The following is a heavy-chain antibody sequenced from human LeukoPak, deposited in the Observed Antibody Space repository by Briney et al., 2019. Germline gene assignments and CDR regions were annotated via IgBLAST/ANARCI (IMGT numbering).Heavy chain of an antibody. CDR3: AKRCSSTSCPHFYFDY. V-gene: IGHV3-23*01. CDR2: VDISGGT. CDR1: GFTFTIYA. Sequence: PGGSLRLSCAASGFTFTIYAMTWVRQAPGKGLEWVSSVDISGGTYYPDSVEGRFTISRDIAKNTVYLQMNSLRVEDTALYYCAKRCSSTSCPHFYFDYWGQGTLVTVSS. D-gene: IGHD2-2*01. J-gene: IGHJ4*02.